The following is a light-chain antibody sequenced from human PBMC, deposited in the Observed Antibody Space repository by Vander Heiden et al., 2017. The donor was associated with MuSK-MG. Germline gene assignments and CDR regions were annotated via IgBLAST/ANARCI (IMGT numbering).Light chain of an antibody. V-gene: IGKV1-9*01. J-gene: IGKJ4*01. CDR2: AAS. CDR3: QRFNTYPLT. CDR1: QGISSY. Sequence: DIQLTQSPSFLSASVGDRVTITCRASQGISSYLAWYQQKPGKAPKLLIYAASTLQSGVPSRFSGSASGTEFTLTISILPPEDFTTYYCQRFNTYPLTFGAGTKVEIK.